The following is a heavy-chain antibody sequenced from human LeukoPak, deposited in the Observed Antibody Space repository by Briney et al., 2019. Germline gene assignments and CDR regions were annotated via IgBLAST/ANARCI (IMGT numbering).Heavy chain of an antibody. Sequence: ASVKVSCKASGYTFASYGISWVRQAPGQGLEWMGWISAYNGNTNYAQKLQGGVTMTTDTSTSTAYMELRSLRSDDTAVYYCARVYSGSYEYYYYYYMDVWGKGTTVTVSS. V-gene: IGHV1-18*01. J-gene: IGHJ6*03. CDR1: GYTFASYG. D-gene: IGHD1-26*01. CDR2: ISAYNGNT. CDR3: ARVYSGSYEYYYYYYMDV.